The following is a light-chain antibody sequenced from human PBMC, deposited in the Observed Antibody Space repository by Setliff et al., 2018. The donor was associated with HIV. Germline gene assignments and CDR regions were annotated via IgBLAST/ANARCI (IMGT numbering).Light chain of an antibody. V-gene: IGKV1-5*03. Sequence: DIQMTQSPSTLSASVGDRVTITCRASQSIRSRLAWYQQKPGKAPKLLISTTSNLESGVPSRFSGSGSGTEFTLTISSLQPDDFATYYCQQFENYSPITFGGGTKVDIK. CDR1: QSIRSR. CDR3: QQFENYSPIT. CDR2: TTS. J-gene: IGKJ4*01.